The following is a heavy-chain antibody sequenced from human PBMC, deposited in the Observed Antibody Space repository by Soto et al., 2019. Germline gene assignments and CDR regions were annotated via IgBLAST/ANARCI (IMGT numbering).Heavy chain of an antibody. CDR3: ARDTTFGGVIVMYYFDY. D-gene: IGHD3-16*02. Sequence: SETLSLTCAVSGYSISSGYYGGWIRQPPGKGLEWIGSIYHSGSTYYNPSLKSRVTISVDTSKNQFSLKLSSVTAADTAVYYCARDTTFGGVIVMYYFDYWGQGTLVTVSS. CDR2: IYHSGST. CDR1: GYSISSGYY. V-gene: IGHV4-38-2*02. J-gene: IGHJ4*02.